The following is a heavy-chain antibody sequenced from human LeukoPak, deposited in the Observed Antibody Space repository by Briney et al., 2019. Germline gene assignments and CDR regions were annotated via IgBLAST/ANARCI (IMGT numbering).Heavy chain of an antibody. J-gene: IGHJ6*02. CDR2: ISSSGSTI. Sequence: GGSLRLSCAASGFTFSSYEMNWVRQAPGKGLEWVSYISSSGSTIYYADSVKGRFTISRDNAKNLLYLQMNSLRAEDTAVYYCARCHVTKYYYGMDVWGQGTTVTVSS. V-gene: IGHV3-48*03. D-gene: IGHD3-3*01. CDR1: GFTFSSYE. CDR3: ARCHVTKYYYGMDV.